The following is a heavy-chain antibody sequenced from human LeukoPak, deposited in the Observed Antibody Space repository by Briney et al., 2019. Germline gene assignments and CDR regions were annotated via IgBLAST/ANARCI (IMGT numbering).Heavy chain of an antibody. CDR2: VNPNSGGT. V-gene: IGHV1-2*02. J-gene: IGHJ3*02. D-gene: IGHD3-9*01. CDR1: GYTFTGYY. Sequence: ASVKVSCKASGYTFTGYYMHRVRQAPGQGLEWMGWVNPNSGGTNYAQKFQGRVTMTRDTSISTAYMELSRLRSDDTAVYYCARWATGYYKRAFDIWGQGTMVTVSS. CDR3: ARWATGYYKRAFDI.